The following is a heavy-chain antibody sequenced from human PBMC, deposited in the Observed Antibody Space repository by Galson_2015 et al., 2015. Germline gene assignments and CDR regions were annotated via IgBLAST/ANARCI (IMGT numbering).Heavy chain of an antibody. J-gene: IGHJ4*02. Sequence: FLRLSCAASGFTFSSYGMNWVRQAPGKGLEWVSYISSSSSTIYYADSVKGRFTISRDNAKNSLYLQMNSLRDEDTAVYYCARVFYDSSGSECDYWGQGTLVTVSS. CDR3: ARVFYDSSGSECDY. D-gene: IGHD3-22*01. CDR2: ISSSSSTI. V-gene: IGHV3-48*02. CDR1: GFTFSSYG.